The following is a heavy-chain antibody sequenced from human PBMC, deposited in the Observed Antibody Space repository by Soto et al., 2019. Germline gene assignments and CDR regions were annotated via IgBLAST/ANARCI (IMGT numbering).Heavy chain of an antibody. CDR2: IGRSGDTI. CDR1: GFIFGDYY. Sequence: QVQLVESGRGLVKPGGSVRLSCAASGFIFGDYYMSWIRQAPGKGLERVSYIGRSGDTIYYADSVRGRVTISRDNAKNSLFRQMTSLRAEDTAVYYCARLLSLLFLDLTFDYWGQGTLVTVSS. V-gene: IGHV3-11*01. CDR3: ARLLSLLFLDLTFDY. D-gene: IGHD2-2*01. J-gene: IGHJ4*02.